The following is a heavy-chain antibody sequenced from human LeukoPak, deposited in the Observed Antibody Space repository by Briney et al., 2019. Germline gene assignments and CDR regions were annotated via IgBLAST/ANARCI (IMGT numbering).Heavy chain of an antibody. CDR1: GFPFSNYW. CDR2: ISGSGGST. V-gene: IGHV3-23*01. CDR3: AKVRSSWAFDP. J-gene: IGHJ5*02. D-gene: IGHD6-13*01. Sequence: PGGSLRLSCTASGFPFSNYWMSWVRQAPGKGLEWVSAISGSGGSTYYADSVKGRFTISRDNSKNTLYLQMNSLRAEDTAVYYCAKVRSSWAFDPWGQGTLVTVSS.